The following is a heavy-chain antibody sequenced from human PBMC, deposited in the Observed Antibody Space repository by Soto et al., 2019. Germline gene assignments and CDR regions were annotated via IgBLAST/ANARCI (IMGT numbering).Heavy chain of an antibody. J-gene: IGHJ6*02. V-gene: IGHV1-2*04. CDR2: INPNSGGT. CDR3: ARGYCSSTSCYTGVAGTINGMDV. Sequence: ASVKVSCKASGYTFTSYGISWVRQAPGQGLEWMGWINPNSGGTNYAQKFQGWVTMTRDTSISTAYMELSRLRSDDTAVYYCARGYCSSTSCYTGVAGTINGMDVWGQGTTVTVSS. D-gene: IGHD2-2*02. CDR1: GYTFTSYG.